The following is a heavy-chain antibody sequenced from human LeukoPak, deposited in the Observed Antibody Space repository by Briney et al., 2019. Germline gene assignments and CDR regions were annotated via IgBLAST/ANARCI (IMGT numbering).Heavy chain of an antibody. V-gene: IGHV3-23*01. J-gene: IGHJ6*03. CDR2: VRNSGRGT. CDR3: AREIWFGEFNYYYYYYMDV. CDR1: GFTFSNYA. Sequence: GGSLRLSCAASGFTFSNYAMSWVRQAPGTGLEWVSGVRNSGRGTFYADSVKGRFTISRDNAKNSLYLQMNSLRAEDTALYYCAREIWFGEFNYYYYYYMDVWGKGTTVTVSS. D-gene: IGHD3-10*01.